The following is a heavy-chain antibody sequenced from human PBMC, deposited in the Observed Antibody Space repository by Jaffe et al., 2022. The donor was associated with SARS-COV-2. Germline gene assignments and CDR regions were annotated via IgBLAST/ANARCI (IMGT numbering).Heavy chain of an antibody. CDR1: GGSISNYY. D-gene: IGHD3-10*01. J-gene: IGHJ2*01. V-gene: IGHV4-59*01. Sequence: QVQLQESGPGLVKPSETLSLTCTVSGGSISNYYWNWIRQPPGKGLEWIGYIYYSGSTNYNPSLKSRVTISVDTSKSQFSLKLSSVTAADTAVYYCARDLMVRGVIPLRYFDLWGRGTLVTVSS. CDR3: ARDLMVRGVIPLRYFDL. CDR2: IYYSGST.